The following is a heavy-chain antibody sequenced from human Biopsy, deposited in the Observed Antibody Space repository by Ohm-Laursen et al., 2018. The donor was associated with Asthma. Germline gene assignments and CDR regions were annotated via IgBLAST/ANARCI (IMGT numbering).Heavy chain of an antibody. CDR2: INSVFGTT. J-gene: IGHJ4*02. CDR1: GGTFNTYV. Sequence: SSVKVSCKSLGGTFNTYVIGWVRQAPGQGRGWMGGINSVFGTTTYPQKFQDRVTITADDSTSTVYMELSSLRSEDTAVYYCARKAGSCISRTCYSLDFWGQETLVTVSS. CDR3: ARKAGSCISRTCYSLDF. D-gene: IGHD2-2*01. V-gene: IGHV1-69*01.